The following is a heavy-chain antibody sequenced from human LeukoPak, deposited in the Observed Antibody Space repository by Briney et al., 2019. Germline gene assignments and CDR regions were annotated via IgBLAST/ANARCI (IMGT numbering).Heavy chain of an antibody. V-gene: IGHV3-9*01. CDR1: GFTFDDYA. J-gene: IGHJ4*02. CDR3: AKDIGGYCSSTSCYTQGGFDY. D-gene: IGHD2-2*02. CDR2: ISWNSGSI. Sequence: SLRLSCAASGFTFDDYAMHWVRQAPGKGLEWVSGISWNSGSIGYADSVKGRFTISRDNAKNSLYLQMNSLRAEDTALYYCAKDIGGYCSSTSCYTQGGFDYWGQGTLVTVSS.